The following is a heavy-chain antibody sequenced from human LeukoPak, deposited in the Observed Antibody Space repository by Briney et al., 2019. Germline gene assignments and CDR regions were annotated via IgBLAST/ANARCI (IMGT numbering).Heavy chain of an antibody. D-gene: IGHD5-24*01. V-gene: IGHV3-30*04. Sequence: GGSLRLSCEASGFNFHNFAMHWVRQAPGKGLEWVAVISNDERNKYYTDSVKGRFTIYRDNSKSTVYLQMNSLRPEDTAVYYCARPSPPGDGYNPCDYWGPGALVIVSS. CDR2: ISNDERNK. CDR1: GFNFHNFA. CDR3: ARPSPPGDGYNPCDY. J-gene: IGHJ4*02.